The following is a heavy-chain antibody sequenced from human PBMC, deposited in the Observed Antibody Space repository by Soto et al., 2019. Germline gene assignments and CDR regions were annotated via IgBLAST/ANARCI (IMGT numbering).Heavy chain of an antibody. Sequence: GGSLRLSCAASGFTFSSYWMHWVRQAPGKGLEWVSRINSDGSSTSYADSVKGRFTISRDNAKNTLYLQMNSLRAEDTAVDYCARERTTVTYDAFDIWGQGTMVTVSS. D-gene: IGHD4-17*01. CDR3: ARERTTVTYDAFDI. J-gene: IGHJ3*02. CDR2: INSDGSST. V-gene: IGHV3-74*01. CDR1: GFTFSSYW.